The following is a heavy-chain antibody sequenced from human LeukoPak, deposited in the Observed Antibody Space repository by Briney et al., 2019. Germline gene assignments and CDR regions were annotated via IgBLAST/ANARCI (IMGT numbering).Heavy chain of an antibody. CDR1: GGSISSSNW. CDR2: IYHSGST. J-gene: IGHJ6*03. D-gene: IGHD3-10*01. CDR3: AGSYYYGSGSYYNYYYMDV. Sequence: PSETLSLTCAVSGGSISSSNWWSWVRQPPGKGLEWIGEIYHSGSTNYNPSLKSRVTISVDKSKNQFSLKLSSVTAADTTVYYCAGSYYYGSGSYYNYYYMDVWGKGTTVTIS. V-gene: IGHV4-4*02.